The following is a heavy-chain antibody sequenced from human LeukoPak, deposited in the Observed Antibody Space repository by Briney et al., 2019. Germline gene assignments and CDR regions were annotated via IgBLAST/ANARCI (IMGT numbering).Heavy chain of an antibody. V-gene: IGHV3-53*01. J-gene: IGHJ4*02. D-gene: IGHD2-2*01. Sequence: QAGGSLRLSCAASGFTVSSNYMTWVRQAPGKGLEWVSVIYSGGSTYYAESVKGRFTISRDSSSNTLHLQMNSLRAEDTAVYYCARAVVVVPAGLYYFDYWGQGTLVTVST. CDR1: GFTVSSNY. CDR3: ARAVVVVPAGLYYFDY. CDR2: IYSGGST.